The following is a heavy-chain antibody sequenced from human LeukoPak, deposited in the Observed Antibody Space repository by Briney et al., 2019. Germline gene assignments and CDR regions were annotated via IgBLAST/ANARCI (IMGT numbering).Heavy chain of an antibody. CDR3: ATEGPSSSSPFDY. CDR2: IDREDDET. Sequence: ASVKVSCKVSGYTLTELSMHWVRQAPGKGLEWMGDIDREDDETIYAQKFQGRVTMTEDTATGTAYMELSSLRSEDTAAYYCATEGPSSSSPFDYWGQGTLVTVSS. V-gene: IGHV1-24*01. J-gene: IGHJ4*02. CDR1: GYTLTELS. D-gene: IGHD6-6*01.